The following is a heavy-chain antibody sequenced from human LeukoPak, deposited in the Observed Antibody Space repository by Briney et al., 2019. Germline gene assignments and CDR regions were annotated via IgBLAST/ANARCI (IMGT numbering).Heavy chain of an antibody. Sequence: GGSLRLSCAASGFTVSSNYMSWVRQAPGKGLEWVSVIYSGGSTYYADSVKGRFTISRDNSKNTLYLQMNNLRAEDTAIYFCAKAPLGSCTGARCYSLDAWGKGTTVSVSS. CDR1: GFTVSSNY. CDR2: IYSGGST. V-gene: IGHV3-53*01. D-gene: IGHD2-8*02. CDR3: AKAPLGSCTGARCYSLDA. J-gene: IGHJ6*03.